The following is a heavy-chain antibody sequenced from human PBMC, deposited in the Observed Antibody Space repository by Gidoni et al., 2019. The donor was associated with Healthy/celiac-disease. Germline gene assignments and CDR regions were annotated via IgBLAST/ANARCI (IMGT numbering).Heavy chain of an antibody. CDR3: ARARSPLGEEDYVDY. CDR2: IFTSGST. CDR1: GGSISSGSYY. J-gene: IGHJ4*02. V-gene: IGHV4-61*02. Sequence: TLFLTCTVSGGSISSGSYYWSWIRQPAGKGLEWIGRIFTSGSTNYNTSLKSRVTIAVDTSKNQFSLKMSSVTAADTAVYYCARARSPLGEEDYVDYWGQGTLVTVSS. D-gene: IGHD3-16*01.